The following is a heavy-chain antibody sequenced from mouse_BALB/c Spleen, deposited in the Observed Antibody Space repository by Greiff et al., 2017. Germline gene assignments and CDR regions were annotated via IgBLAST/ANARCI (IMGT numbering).Heavy chain of an antibody. D-gene: IGHD1-1*01. CDR2: IYPGDGDT. J-gene: IGHJ4*01. Sequence: VKLQQSGPELVKPGASVKISCKASGYAFSSSWMNWVKQRPGQGLEWIGRIYPGDGDTNYNGKFKGKATLTADKSSSTAYMQLSSLTSVDSAVYFCARRSATVVARGDAMDYWGQGTSVTVSS. CDR1: GYAFSSSW. V-gene: IGHV1-82*01. CDR3: ARRSATVVARGDAMDY.